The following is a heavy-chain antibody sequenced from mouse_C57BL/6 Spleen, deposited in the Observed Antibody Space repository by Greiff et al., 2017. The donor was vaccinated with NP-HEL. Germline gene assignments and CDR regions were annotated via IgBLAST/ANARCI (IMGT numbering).Heavy chain of an antibody. CDR2: INPNNGGT. CDR1: GYTFTDYN. Sequence: VQLKQSGPELVKPGASVKIPCKASGYTFTDYNMDWVKQSHGKSLEWIGDINPNNGGTIYNQKFKGKATLTVDKSSSTAYMELRSLTSEDTAVYYCATTMIREAWFAYWGQGTLVTVSA. V-gene: IGHV1-18*01. J-gene: IGHJ3*01. D-gene: IGHD2-4*01. CDR3: ATTMIREAWFAY.